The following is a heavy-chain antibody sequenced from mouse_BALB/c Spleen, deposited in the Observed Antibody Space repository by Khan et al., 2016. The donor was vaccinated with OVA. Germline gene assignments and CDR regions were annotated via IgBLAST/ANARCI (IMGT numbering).Heavy chain of an antibody. CDR3: ARGTFDY. V-gene: IGHV1S135*01. D-gene: IGHD3-3*01. Sequence: LQQSGPELMKPGASVNISCQASGYSFTTYYIHWVKQSRGKSLEWIGYIDPFNTGTDYNQKFKGQATLTVDKSSNTAYMHLTSLTSEDSAVYYCARGTFDYWGQGTLVTVSA. CDR2: IDPFNTGT. CDR1: GYSFTTYY. J-gene: IGHJ3*01.